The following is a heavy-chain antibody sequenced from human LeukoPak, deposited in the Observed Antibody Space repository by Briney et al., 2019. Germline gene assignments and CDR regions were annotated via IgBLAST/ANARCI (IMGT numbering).Heavy chain of an antibody. J-gene: IGHJ3*02. Sequence: PSETLSLTCTVSGDSISSYYWSWIRQPPGKGLEWIGYIYYSGSTNYNPSLKSRVTISVDTSKNQFSLKLSSVTAADTAVYYCARGVYVLGFAFDIWGQGTMVTVSS. CDR2: IYYSGST. CDR1: GDSISSYY. V-gene: IGHV4-59*08. CDR3: ARGVYVLGFAFDI. D-gene: IGHD2-8*01.